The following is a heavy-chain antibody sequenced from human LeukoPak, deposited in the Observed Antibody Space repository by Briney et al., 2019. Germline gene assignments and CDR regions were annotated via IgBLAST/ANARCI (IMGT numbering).Heavy chain of an antibody. V-gene: IGHV3-48*01. CDR1: GFTFSSYS. CDR3: ARDRAYYYDSRVSV. J-gene: IGHJ6*04. CDR2: ISSSSSTI. Sequence: PGTSLRLSCAASGFTFSSYSMNWVRQAPGKGLEWVSYISSSSSTIYYADSVKGRFTISRDNAKNSLYLQMNSLRAEDTAVYYCARDRAYYYDSRVSVWGKGTTVTVSS. D-gene: IGHD3-22*01.